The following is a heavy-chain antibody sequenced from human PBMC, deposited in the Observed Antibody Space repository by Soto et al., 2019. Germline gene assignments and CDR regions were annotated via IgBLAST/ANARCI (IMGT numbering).Heavy chain of an antibody. CDR2: INHSGST. Sequence: SETLSLTWAVYGGYFSGYYWIWIRQPPGKGQEWMGEINHSGSTNYNPSIKSRVTISVDTSKNQFSLKLSSVTAADTAVYYCARGRGDVGVVTAKYYFYYYMDAWGKVTTFTVSS. CDR1: GGYFSGYY. D-gene: IGHD2-21*02. CDR3: ARGRGDVGVVTAKYYFYYYMDA. J-gene: IGHJ6*03. V-gene: IGHV4-34*01.